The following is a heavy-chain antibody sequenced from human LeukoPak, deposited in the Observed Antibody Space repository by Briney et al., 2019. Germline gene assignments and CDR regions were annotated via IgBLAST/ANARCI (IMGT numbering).Heavy chain of an antibody. Sequence: SETLSLTCAVYGGSFSGYYWSWIRRPPGKGLEWIGEINHSGSTNYNPSLKSRVTISVDTSKNQFSLKLSSVTAADTAVYYCARYSGSSPLDYWGQGTLVTVSS. CDR1: GGSFSGYY. CDR3: ARYSGSSPLDY. D-gene: IGHD1-26*01. CDR2: INHSGST. J-gene: IGHJ4*02. V-gene: IGHV4-34*01.